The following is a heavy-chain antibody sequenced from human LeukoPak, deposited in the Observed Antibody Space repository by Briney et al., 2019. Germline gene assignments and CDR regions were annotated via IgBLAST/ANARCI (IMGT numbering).Heavy chain of an antibody. CDR3: ARGSYDSSGYRNDY. Sequence: SGTLSLTCTVSGGSISSGSYYWSWIRQPAGKGLEWIGRIYTSGSTNYNPSLKSRVTISVDTSKNQSSLKLSSVTAADTAVYYCARGSYDSSGYRNDYWGQGTLVTVSS. D-gene: IGHD3-22*01. CDR2: IYTSGST. J-gene: IGHJ4*02. V-gene: IGHV4-61*02. CDR1: GGSISSGSYY.